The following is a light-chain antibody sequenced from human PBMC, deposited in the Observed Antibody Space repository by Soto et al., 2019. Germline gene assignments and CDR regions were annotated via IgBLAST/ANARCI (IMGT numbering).Light chain of an antibody. V-gene: IGLV2-8*01. J-gene: IGLJ1*01. CDR1: SSDVGANNY. Sequence: QSALPQPPSGSGSPGQSVTISCTGTSSDVGANNYVSWYQQHPGKAPKLMIYEVTKRPSGVPDRFSGSKSGNTASLTVSGLQAEDEADYYCSSGAGANVAFATGTKLTV. CDR3: SSGAGANVA. CDR2: EVT.